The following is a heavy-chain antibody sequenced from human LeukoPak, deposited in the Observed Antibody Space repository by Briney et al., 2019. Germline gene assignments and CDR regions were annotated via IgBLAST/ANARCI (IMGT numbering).Heavy chain of an antibody. Sequence: GGSLRLSCAASGFTFSSSAMSWVRQAPGKGLEWVSAISGGGGSTYYADSVEGRFTISRANSKNPLYLQMNSLRAEDTAVYYCAKDIGSYFDYWGQGTLVTVSS. D-gene: IGHD2-15*01. CDR1: GFTFSSSA. J-gene: IGHJ4*02. CDR3: AKDIGSYFDY. V-gene: IGHV3-23*01. CDR2: ISGGGGST.